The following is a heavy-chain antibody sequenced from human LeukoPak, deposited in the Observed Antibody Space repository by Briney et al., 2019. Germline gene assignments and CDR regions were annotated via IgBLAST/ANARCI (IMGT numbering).Heavy chain of an antibody. CDR3: ARLYTSGWRFDY. V-gene: IGHV4-39*01. CDR1: GGSISSSRYY. Sequence: SSETLSLTCTVSGGSISSSRYYWGWIRQPPGKGLEWIGSIYYSGTTYYHPSLKSRVTISVDTSKNQFSLKLSSVTAADTAVYYCARLYTSGWRFDYWGQGTLVTVSS. D-gene: IGHD6-19*01. J-gene: IGHJ4*02. CDR2: IYYSGTT.